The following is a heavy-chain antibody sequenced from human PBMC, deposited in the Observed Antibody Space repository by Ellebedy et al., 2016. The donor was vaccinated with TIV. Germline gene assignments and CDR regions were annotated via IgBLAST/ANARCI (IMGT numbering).Heavy chain of an antibody. CDR2: IYHTGTT. J-gene: IGHJ5*02. D-gene: IGHD3-3*01. V-gene: IGHV4-4*02. CDR3: ARGQKDTIFGVAVSLKRWFDP. Sequence: MPSETLSLTCAVSGDSISSSKWWSWVRPPPGKGLAWIGEIYHTGTTNYNPSLKSRVTISVDTSKNQFSLRLSSVTAADTAVYYCARGQKDTIFGVAVSLKRWFDPWGQGTLVTISS. CDR1: GDSISSSKW.